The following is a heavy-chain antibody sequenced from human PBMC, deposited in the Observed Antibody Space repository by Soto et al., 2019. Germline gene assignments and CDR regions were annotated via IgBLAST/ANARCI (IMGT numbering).Heavy chain of an antibody. V-gene: IGHV1-3*01. Sequence: QVQLVQSGAEVKKPGASVKVSCKASGITFSTDAIHWVRQAPGQGLEWMGWINAGNGNTRYSQKFQGRVTLTRDTSASTTYMDLSSLRSEDTAIYYCARAISGYVTWGQGTLVTVSS. J-gene: IGHJ4*02. D-gene: IGHD5-12*01. CDR1: GITFSTDA. CDR2: INAGNGNT. CDR3: ARAISGYVT.